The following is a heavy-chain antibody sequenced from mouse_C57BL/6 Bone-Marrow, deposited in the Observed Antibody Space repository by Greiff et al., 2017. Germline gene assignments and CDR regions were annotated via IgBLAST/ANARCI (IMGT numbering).Heavy chain of an antibody. CDR1: GYTFTSYW. D-gene: IGHD2-1*01. CDR3: ARRGNFLWYFDV. CDR2: IYPSDSET. V-gene: IGHV1-61*01. Sequence: QVQLQQPGAELVRPGSSVKLSCKASGYTFTSYWMDWVKQRPGQGLEWIGNIYPSDSETHYNQKFKDKATLTVDKSSSTAYMPLSSLTSEDSSVYYCARRGNFLWYFDVWGTGTTVTVSS. J-gene: IGHJ1*03.